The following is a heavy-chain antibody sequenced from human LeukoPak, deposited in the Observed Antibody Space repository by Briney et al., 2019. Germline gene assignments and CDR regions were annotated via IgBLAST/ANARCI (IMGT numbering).Heavy chain of an antibody. CDR3: ALGALGEWFDP. J-gene: IGHJ5*02. D-gene: IGHD3-16*01. CDR2: IIPIFGTA. Sequence: SVKVSCKASGGTFSSYAISWVRQAPGQGLEWMGGIIPIFGTANYAQKFQGRVTITADKSTSTACMELSSLRSEDTAVYYCALGALGEWFDPWGQGTLVTVSS. CDR1: GGTFSSYA. V-gene: IGHV1-69*06.